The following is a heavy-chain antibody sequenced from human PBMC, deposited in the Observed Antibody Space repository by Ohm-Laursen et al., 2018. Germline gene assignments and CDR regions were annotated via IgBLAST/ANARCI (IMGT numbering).Heavy chain of an antibody. CDR3: ASGSGGPIGY. CDR1: GFTFSSYS. CDR2: ISSSSSYI. D-gene: IGHD2-15*01. Sequence: GSLRLSCAAPGFTFSSYSMNWVRQAPGKGLEWVSSISSSSSYIYYADSVKGRFTISRDNAKNSLYLQMNSLRAEDTAVYYCASGSGGPIGYWGQGTLVTVSS. V-gene: IGHV3-21*01. J-gene: IGHJ4*02.